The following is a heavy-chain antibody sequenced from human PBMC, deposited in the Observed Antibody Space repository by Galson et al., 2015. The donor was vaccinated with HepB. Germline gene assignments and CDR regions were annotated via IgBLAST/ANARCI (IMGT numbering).Heavy chain of an antibody. CDR2: MYHGGST. V-gene: IGHV4-38-2*02. D-gene: IGHD3-16*01. CDR1: GYSISRGYF. CDR3: AREMLSFGGVTVPGWFDP. J-gene: IGHJ5*02. Sequence: LSLTCTVSGYSISRGYFWGWIRQTPGKGLEWIASMYHGGSTYYNPSLESRVTMSVDTSKNQFSLKLSSVSASDTALYYCAREMLSFGGVTVPGWFDPWGQGTLVIVSS.